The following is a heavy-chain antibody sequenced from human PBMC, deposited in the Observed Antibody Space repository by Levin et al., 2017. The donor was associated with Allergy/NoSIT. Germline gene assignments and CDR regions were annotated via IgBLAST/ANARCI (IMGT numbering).Heavy chain of an antibody. V-gene: IGHV4-61*08. D-gene: IGHD3-9*01. CDR2: LYYSGTT. CDR3: ARGSFNILTGYYIGF. CDR1: GDSVSSGSYSSGTNY. J-gene: IGHJ4*02. Sequence: SQTLSLTCTVSGDSVSSGSYSSGTNYWSWIRQPPGKGLEWIGYLYYSGTTNYNPSLKSRVTISLDASKNHFSLKLSSVTAADTAVYYCARGSFNILTGYYIGFWGQGTLVTVSS.